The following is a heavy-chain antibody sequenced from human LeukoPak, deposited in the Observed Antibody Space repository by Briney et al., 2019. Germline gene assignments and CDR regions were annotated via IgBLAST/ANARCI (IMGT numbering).Heavy chain of an antibody. CDR3: ARAGIAAAGTYNWFDP. Sequence: ASVKVSCKASGYTFTGYYMHWVRQATGQGLEWMGWINPNSGGTNYAQKFQGRVTMTRDTSISTAYMELSRLRSDDTAVYYCARAGIAAAGTYNWFDPWGQGTLVTVSS. CDR2: INPNSGGT. V-gene: IGHV1-2*02. CDR1: GYTFTGYY. J-gene: IGHJ5*02. D-gene: IGHD6-13*01.